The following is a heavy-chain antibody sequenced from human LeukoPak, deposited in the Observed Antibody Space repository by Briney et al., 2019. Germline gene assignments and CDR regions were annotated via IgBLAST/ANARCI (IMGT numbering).Heavy chain of an antibody. Sequence: ASVKVSCKVSGYTLTELSMHWVRQAPGKGLEWMGGFDPEDGETIYAQKFQGRVTMTEDTSTDTAYMELSSLRFEDTAVYYCATELGVSGAFDIWGQGTMVTVSS. V-gene: IGHV1-24*01. CDR2: FDPEDGET. CDR3: ATELGVSGAFDI. CDR1: GYTLTELS. J-gene: IGHJ3*02.